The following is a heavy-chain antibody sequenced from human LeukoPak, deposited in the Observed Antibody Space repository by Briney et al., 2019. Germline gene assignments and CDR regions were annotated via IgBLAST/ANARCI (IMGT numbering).Heavy chain of an antibody. CDR3: ARDGVLLWFGELLSWFDP. CDR2: IKQEGSEK. Sequence: PGGPLRLSCAASGFTFSSYWMSWVRQAPGKGLEWVANIKQEGSEKYYVDSVKGRFTISRDNAKNSLYLQMNSLRAEDTAVYYCARDGVLLWFGELLSWFDPWGQGTLVTVSS. CDR1: GFTFSSYW. J-gene: IGHJ5*02. V-gene: IGHV3-7*01. D-gene: IGHD3-10*01.